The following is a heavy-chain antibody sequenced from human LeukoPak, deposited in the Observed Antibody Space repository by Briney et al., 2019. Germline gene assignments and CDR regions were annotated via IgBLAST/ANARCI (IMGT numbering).Heavy chain of an antibody. CDR3: AKDYSDSSGYFRVPHVFDF. D-gene: IGHD3-22*01. Sequence: GGSLRLSCAASGFTFSSYGMHWVRQAPGKGLEWVAFIRYDRRNQYYTDSVKGRFTISRDNSKNTLYLQMNSLRAEDTAVYYCAKDYSDSSGYFRVPHVFDFWGQGTLVTVSS. V-gene: IGHV3-30*02. CDR1: GFTFSSYG. CDR2: IRYDRRNQ. J-gene: IGHJ4*02.